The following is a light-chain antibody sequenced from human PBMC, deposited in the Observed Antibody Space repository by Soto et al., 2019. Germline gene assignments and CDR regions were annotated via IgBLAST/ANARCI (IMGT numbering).Light chain of an antibody. Sequence: DVQMTQSPSSVSASVGDSVTITCRASQGIANYLSWFQQKPGKAPKALIYATSTLQTGVPSRFRGSGSGTDFTLTISSLQSDDFATYYCQQYNSYPITFGQGTRLEIK. CDR3: QQYNSYPIT. CDR2: ATS. CDR1: QGIANY. V-gene: IGKV1-16*01. J-gene: IGKJ5*01.